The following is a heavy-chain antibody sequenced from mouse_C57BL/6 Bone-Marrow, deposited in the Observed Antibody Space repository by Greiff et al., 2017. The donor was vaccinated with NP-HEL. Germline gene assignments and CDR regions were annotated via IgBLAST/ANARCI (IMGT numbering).Heavy chain of an antibody. D-gene: IGHD1-1*01. CDR1: GYSFTGYY. CDR2: INPSTGGT. J-gene: IGHJ3*01. CDR3: ARMRILLPFAY. Sequence: VQLKHSGPELVKPGASVKISCKASGYSFTGYYMNWVKQSPEKSLEWIGEINPSTGGTTSNQKFKAKATLTVDKSSSTAYMQLKSLTSEDSAVYYCARMRILLPFAYWGQGTLVTVSA. V-gene: IGHV1-42*01.